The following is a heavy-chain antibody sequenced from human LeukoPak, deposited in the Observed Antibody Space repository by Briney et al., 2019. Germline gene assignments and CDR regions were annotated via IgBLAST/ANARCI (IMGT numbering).Heavy chain of an antibody. CDR1: GGSISSSSYY. CDR3: ASFYGSGSYYPKPDY. Sequence: SETLSLTCTVSGGSISSSSYYWGWIRQPPGKGLEWIGSIYYSGSTYYNPSPKSRVTISVDTSKNQFSLKLSSVTAADTAVYYCASFYGSGSYYPKPDYWGQGTLVTVSS. V-gene: IGHV4-39*01. CDR2: IYYSGST. J-gene: IGHJ4*02. D-gene: IGHD3-10*01.